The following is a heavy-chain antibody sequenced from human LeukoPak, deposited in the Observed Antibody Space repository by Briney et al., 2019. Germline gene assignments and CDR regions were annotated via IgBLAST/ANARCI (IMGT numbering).Heavy chain of an antibody. J-gene: IGHJ5*02. D-gene: IGHD3-9*01. CDR2: INAGNGNT. V-gene: IGHV1-3*01. Sequence: ASVTVSFKASGYTFTSYAMHWVRQAPGQRLEWMGWINAGNGNTKYSQKFQGRVTITRDASASTAYMELSSLRSEDTAVYYCARVTGEYFDWFLNWFDPWGQGTLVTVSS. CDR1: GYTFTSYA. CDR3: ARVTGEYFDWFLNWFDP.